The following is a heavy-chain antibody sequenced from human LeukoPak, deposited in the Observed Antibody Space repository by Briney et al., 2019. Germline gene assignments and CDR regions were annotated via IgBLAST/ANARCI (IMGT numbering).Heavy chain of an antibody. Sequence: SETLSLTCAVYGGSFSGYYWSWIRQPPGKGLEWIGEINHSGSTNYNPSLKSRVTISVDTSKNQFSLKLSSVTAADTAVYYCATVVEMATIGSFDIWGQGTMVTVSS. V-gene: IGHV4-34*01. CDR3: ATVVEMATIGSFDI. CDR1: GGSFSGYY. J-gene: IGHJ3*02. D-gene: IGHD5-24*01. CDR2: INHSGST.